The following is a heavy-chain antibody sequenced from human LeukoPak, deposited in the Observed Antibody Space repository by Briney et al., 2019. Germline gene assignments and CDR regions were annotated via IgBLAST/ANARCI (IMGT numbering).Heavy chain of an antibody. CDR1: GFTLSTNA. D-gene: IGHD1-26*01. CDR3: AKDVGKWESLHFFDY. J-gene: IGHJ4*02. CDR2: ISGSGAST. V-gene: IGHV3-23*01. Sequence: GGSLRLSCLTSGFTLSTNAMSWVRQAPGKGLEWISGISGSGASTYYADSVKGRFTISRDDSRNTLYLQMNSLRGDDTAVYYCAKDVGKWESLHFFDYWGQGTPVTVSS.